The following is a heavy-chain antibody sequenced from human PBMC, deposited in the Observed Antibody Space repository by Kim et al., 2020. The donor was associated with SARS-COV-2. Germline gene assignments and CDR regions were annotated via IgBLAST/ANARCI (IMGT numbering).Heavy chain of an antibody. J-gene: IGHJ6*02. CDR2: INHGGST. Sequence: SETLSLTCAVYGGSFSGYYWSWIRQPPGKGLEWIGEINHGGSTNYKSSLESRVTISVDTSNNQLSLKVNSVTAADTALYYCARGRPINGVYCSRSSCYGSSYYAMDVWGQGTTVTVSS. CDR3: ARGRPINGVYCSRSSCYGSSYYAMDV. V-gene: IGHV4-34*01. D-gene: IGHD2-2*01. CDR1: GGSFSGYY.